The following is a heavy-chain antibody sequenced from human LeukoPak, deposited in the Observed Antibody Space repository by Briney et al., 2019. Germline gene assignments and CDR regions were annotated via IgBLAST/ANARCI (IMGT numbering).Heavy chain of an antibody. J-gene: IGHJ6*04. CDR2: ISSRGTYI. V-gene: IGHV3-21*01. CDR3: APPGADSGVPLDV. D-gene: IGHD4-17*01. CDR1: GFTFSSYG. Sequence: GGSLRLSCAASGFTFSSYGIHWVRQASGQGLEWDSSISSRGTYIYYAESVKGRFTISRDNAKNSVFLDMDSLRAEDTAVYYCAPPGADSGVPLDVWGNGTAVTVSS.